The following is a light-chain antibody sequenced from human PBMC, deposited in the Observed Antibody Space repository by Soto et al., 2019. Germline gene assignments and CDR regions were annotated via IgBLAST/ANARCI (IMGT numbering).Light chain of an antibody. J-gene: IGKJ3*01. CDR2: DAS. V-gene: IGKV1-33*01. Sequence: DIPMTQSPSSLSASVGDRVTITCQASQDISNYLNWYQQKPGKAPKLLIYDASNLETGVPSRFSGSGSGTDFTFTISSLQPEDIATYYCQQYDNLPVTFGPVTKVDIK. CDR1: QDISNY. CDR3: QQYDNLPVT.